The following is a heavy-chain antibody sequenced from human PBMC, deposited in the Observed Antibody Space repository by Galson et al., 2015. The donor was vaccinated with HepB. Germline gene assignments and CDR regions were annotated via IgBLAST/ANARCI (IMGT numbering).Heavy chain of an antibody. CDR2: ISGSGGST. CDR1: GFTVSDNY. CDR3: AKEGRGYFDY. V-gene: IGHV3-23*01. J-gene: IGHJ4*02. Sequence: SLRLSCAASGFTVSDNYMTWVRQAPGKGLEWVSAISGSGGSTYYADSVKGRFTISRDNSKNTLYLQMNSLRAEDTAVYYCAKEGRGYFDYWGQGTLVTVSS.